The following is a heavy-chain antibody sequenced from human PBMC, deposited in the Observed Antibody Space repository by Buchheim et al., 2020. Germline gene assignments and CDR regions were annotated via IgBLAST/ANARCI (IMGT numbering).Heavy chain of an antibody. V-gene: IGHV4-30-4*01. CDR2: IHYTESA. D-gene: IGHD5-12*01. J-gene: IGHJ4*02. CDR3: VREGRGYSGYDYDY. CDR1: SGSISSSDYY. Sequence: QVQLQESGPGLVKPSQTLSLTCNVTSGSISSSDYYWSWIRQPPGKALEYIGNIHYTESAYYNPSLKSRVTISKDTPRTQFSLNLNSVTAADTAVYYCVREGRGYSGYDYDYWGPGIL.